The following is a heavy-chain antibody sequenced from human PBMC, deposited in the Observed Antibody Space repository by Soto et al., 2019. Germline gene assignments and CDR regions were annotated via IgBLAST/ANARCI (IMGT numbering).Heavy chain of an antibody. J-gene: IGHJ4*02. Sequence: QVQLQESGPGLVKPSETLSLTCTVSSGSISTYYWSWIRQPAGKGLEWIGRIYASGSTNYNPSLKSRVTMSVATSKNQFSLKLSSVTAADTAVYYCARGGMVIIPTATAFDYWGQGTLVTVSS. V-gene: IGHV4-4*07. CDR1: SGSISTYY. CDR2: IYASGST. CDR3: ARGGMVIIPTATAFDY. D-gene: IGHD2-2*01.